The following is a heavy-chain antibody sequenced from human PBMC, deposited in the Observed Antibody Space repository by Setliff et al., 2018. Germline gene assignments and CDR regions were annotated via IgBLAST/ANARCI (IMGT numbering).Heavy chain of an antibody. CDR2: INNYNTNT. Sequence: GASVKVSCKASGYTFTNYGITWVRQAPGQGLEWMGWINNYNTNTKYAQKLQGRVTVTTDTSTTTAYMELRSLRADDTAVYYCARINFYVSSGYYYAPELWGQGTTVTVSS. J-gene: IGHJ4*02. V-gene: IGHV1-18*01. CDR3: ARINFYVSSGYYYAPEL. CDR1: GYTFTNYG. D-gene: IGHD3-22*01.